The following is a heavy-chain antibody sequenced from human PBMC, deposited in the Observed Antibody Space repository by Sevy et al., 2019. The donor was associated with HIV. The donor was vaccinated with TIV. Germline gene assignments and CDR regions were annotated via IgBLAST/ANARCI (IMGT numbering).Heavy chain of an antibody. Sequence: WGSLRLSCAASGFTFSNSAMNWVRQAPGKGLEWVSVISGSTGRTFYADSVKGRFTISRDNSNNMLYLQMNSLRAEDTAVYHYAKGKDHSDYVRGAFDMWGQGTVVTVSS. CDR2: ISGSTGRT. V-gene: IGHV3-23*01. CDR1: GFTFSNSA. D-gene: IGHD3-16*01. CDR3: AKGKDHSDYVRGAFDM. J-gene: IGHJ3*02.